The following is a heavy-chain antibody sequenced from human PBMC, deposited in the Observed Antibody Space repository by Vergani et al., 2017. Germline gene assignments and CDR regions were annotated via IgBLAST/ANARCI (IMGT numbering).Heavy chain of an antibody. CDR3: ARENDGFDY. CDR1: GFTFSSYE. Sequence: EVQLVESGGGLVQPGGSLRLSCAASGFTFSSYEMNWVRQAPGKGLEWVSYISSSGSTIYYADSVKGRVTISRDNAKNSLYLQLNSLRAEDTAVYYCARENDGFDYWGQGTLVTVSS. D-gene: IGHD3-16*01. V-gene: IGHV3-48*03. J-gene: IGHJ4*02. CDR2: ISSSGSTI.